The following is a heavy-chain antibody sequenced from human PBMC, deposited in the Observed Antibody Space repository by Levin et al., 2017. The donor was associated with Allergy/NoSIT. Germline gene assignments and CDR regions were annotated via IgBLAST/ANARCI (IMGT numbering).Heavy chain of an antibody. J-gene: IGHJ4*02. CDR2: ISGFNGNK. D-gene: IGHD2-21*02. Sequence: ASVKVSCKASGYTFSSYGISWVRQAPGQGLEWMGWISGFNGNKNHAQKFQGRLTMTTDMSTNTAYMELRSLRSDDTAVYFCARDPIEVVTAPAYWGQGTLVTVSS. CDR3: ARDPIEVVTAPAY. CDR1: GYTFSSYG. V-gene: IGHV1-18*01.